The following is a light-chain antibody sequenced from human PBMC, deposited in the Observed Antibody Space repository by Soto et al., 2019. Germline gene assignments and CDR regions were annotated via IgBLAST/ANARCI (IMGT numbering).Light chain of an antibody. CDR1: SSDVGGYNY. J-gene: IGLJ2*01. CDR2: EVT. CDR3: SSYAGNNNWS. V-gene: IGLV2-8*01. Sequence: QSALTQPPSASGSPGQSVTISCTGTSSDVGGYNYVSWYQQHPGKAPKLMIYEVTKRPPGVPDRFSGSKSGNTASLTVSGLQAEDEADYCCSSYAGNNNWSFGGGTQLTVL.